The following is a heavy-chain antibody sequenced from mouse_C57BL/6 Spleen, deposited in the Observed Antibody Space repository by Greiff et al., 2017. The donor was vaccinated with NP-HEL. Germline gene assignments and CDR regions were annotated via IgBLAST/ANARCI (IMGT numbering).Heavy chain of an antibody. V-gene: IGHV1-80*01. Sequence: QVQLQQSGAELVKPGASVKISCKASGYAFSSYWMNWVKQRPGKGLEWIGQIYPGDGDTNYNGKFKGKATLTADKSSSTAYMQLSSLTSEDSAVYFCARSYYYGSSPLDYWGQGTTLTVSS. CDR3: ARSYYYGSSPLDY. D-gene: IGHD1-1*01. J-gene: IGHJ2*01. CDR2: IYPGDGDT. CDR1: GYAFSSYW.